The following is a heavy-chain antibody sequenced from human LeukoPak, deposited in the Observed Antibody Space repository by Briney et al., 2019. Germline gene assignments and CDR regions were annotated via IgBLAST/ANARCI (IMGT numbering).Heavy chain of an antibody. J-gene: IGHJ6*02. V-gene: IGHV3-30-3*01. CDR1: GFTFSSYA. CDR2: ISYDGSNK. Sequence: PGGSLRLSCAASGFTFSSYAMHWVRQAPGKGLEWVAVISYDGSNKYYADSVKGRFTISRDNSKNTLYLQMNSLRAEDTAVYYCASHPYGMDVWGQGTTVTVSS. CDR3: ASHPYGMDV.